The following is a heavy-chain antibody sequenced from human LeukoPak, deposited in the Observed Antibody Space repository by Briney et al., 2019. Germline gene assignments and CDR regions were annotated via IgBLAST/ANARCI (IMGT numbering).Heavy chain of an antibody. CDR2: NYFSGTT. CDR3: ARVQVPDYYDSSGYAHWYFDL. V-gene: IGHV4-59*01. Sequence: PSETLSLTCTISGGSISTYSWHWIRQAPGKGLEWIGYNYFSGTTNYNPALKSRVTISVDRSKNQFSLKLSSVTAADTAVYYCARVQVPDYYDSSGYAHWYFDLWGRGTLVTVSS. J-gene: IGHJ2*01. CDR1: GGSISTYS. D-gene: IGHD3-22*01.